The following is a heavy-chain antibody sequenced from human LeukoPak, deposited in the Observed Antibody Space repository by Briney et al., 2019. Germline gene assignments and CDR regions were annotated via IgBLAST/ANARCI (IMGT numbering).Heavy chain of an antibody. J-gene: IGHJ4*02. CDR2: ISGSGGST. D-gene: IGHD5-12*01. V-gene: IGHV3-23*01. CDR1: GFTFSSYA. Sequence: GGSLRLSCAASGFTFSSYAMSWVRQAPGKGLEWVSAISGSGGSTYYADSVKGRFTISRDNSKNTLYLQMNSLRAEDAAVYYCAKDLHYSGYDTRPFDYWGQGTLVTVFS. CDR3: AKDLHYSGYDTRPFDY.